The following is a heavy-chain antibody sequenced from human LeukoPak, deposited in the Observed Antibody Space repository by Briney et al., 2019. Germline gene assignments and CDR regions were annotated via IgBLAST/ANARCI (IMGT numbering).Heavy chain of an antibody. V-gene: IGHV4-59*08. CDR3: ARAYGGNSQYFQH. J-gene: IGHJ1*01. CDR1: GGSISSYY. D-gene: IGHD4-23*01. CDR2: IYYSGST. Sequence: SETLSLTFTVSGGSISSYYWSWIRQPPGKGLEWIGYIYYSGSTNYNPALKSRVTISLDTSKNQFSLKLSSVTAADTAVYYCARAYGGNSQYFQHWGQGTLVTVSS.